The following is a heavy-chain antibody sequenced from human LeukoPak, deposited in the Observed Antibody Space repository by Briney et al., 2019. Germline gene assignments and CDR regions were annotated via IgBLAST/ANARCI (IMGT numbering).Heavy chain of an antibody. V-gene: IGHV1-2*02. CDR3: ARTSYESSLGAYYFDY. Sequence: AAVTVSCKGSGYTFIGYYMHWVRQAPGQGLEWMGFINPNSCGTSYAQKFQGRVTMPRHTSISTAYMDLSRLRSDDTAVYYCARTSYESSLGAYYFDYWGQGTLVTVSS. D-gene: IGHD3-22*01. J-gene: IGHJ4*02. CDR1: GYTFIGYY. CDR2: INPNSCGT.